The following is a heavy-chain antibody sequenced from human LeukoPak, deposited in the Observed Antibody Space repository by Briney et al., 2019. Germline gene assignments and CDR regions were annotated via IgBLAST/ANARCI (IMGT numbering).Heavy chain of an antibody. CDR1: GFIFGSFD. Sequence: GGSLRLSCAASGFIFGSFDMSWVRQAPGKGLEWISYSSSGSRTIYYADSVKGRFTISRDNAKNSLYLQMNSLRAEDTAVYYCARRRSSYDYYYYMDVWGKETTVTVSS. J-gene: IGHJ6*03. V-gene: IGHV3-48*01. CDR3: ARRRSSYDYYYYMDV. CDR2: SSSGSRTI. D-gene: IGHD6-13*01.